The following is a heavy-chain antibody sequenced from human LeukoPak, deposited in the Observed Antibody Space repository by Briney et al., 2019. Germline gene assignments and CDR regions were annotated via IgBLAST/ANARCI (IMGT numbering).Heavy chain of an antibody. CDR2: IDWDDDK. CDR1: GLSLSTSGLC. J-gene: IGHJ4*02. D-gene: IGHD6-19*01. Sequence: SGPTLVNPTQTLTLTCTFSGLSLSTSGLCGSWIRQPPGKALEWLARIDWDDDKFYDTSLKTRLTISKDASKNQIVLTTTNMDPADTATYYCARPHGTSGWYYLDYWGQGILVTVSS. CDR3: ARPHGTSGWYYLDY. V-gene: IGHV2-70*17.